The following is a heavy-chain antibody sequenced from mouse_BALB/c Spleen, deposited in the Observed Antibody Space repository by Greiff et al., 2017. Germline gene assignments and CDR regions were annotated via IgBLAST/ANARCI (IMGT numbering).Heavy chain of an antibody. CDR3: ARFTTARRFAY. CDR2: IYPGDGDT. V-gene: IGHV1-87*01. Sequence: QVQLKESGAELARPGASVKLSCKASGYTFTSYWMQWVKQRPGQGLEWIGAIYPGDGDTRYTQKFKGKATLTADKSSSTAYMQLSSLASEDSAVYYCARFTTARRFAYWGQGTLVTVSA. J-gene: IGHJ3*01. D-gene: IGHD1-2*01. CDR1: GYTFTSYW.